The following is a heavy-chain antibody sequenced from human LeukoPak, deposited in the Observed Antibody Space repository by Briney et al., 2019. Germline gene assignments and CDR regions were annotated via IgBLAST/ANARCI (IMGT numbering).Heavy chain of an antibody. D-gene: IGHD4-17*01. J-gene: IGHJ6*03. CDR1: GGTFSSYA. V-gene: IGHV1-69*05. CDR3: ARDDYGDYRYYYYMDV. CDR2: TIPIFGTA. Sequence: SVKVSCKASGGTFSSYAISWVRQAPGQGLEWMGGTIPIFGTANYAQKFQGRVTITTDESTSKAYMELSSLRSEDTAVYYCARDDYGDYRYYYYMDVWGKGTTVTVSS.